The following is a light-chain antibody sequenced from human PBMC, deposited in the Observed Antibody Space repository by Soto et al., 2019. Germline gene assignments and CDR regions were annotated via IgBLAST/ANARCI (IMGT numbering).Light chain of an antibody. CDR1: QDINKN. V-gene: IGKV1-33*01. Sequence: NQITQSPSSLSACVGDSVTITCQASQDINKNLIWYQQKPGKAPKLLIYDASDLETGVPSRFSGSGSGTEFTLTICSLQPDDFATYYCQHYNSYSVAFEQGTKVDIK. CDR2: DAS. CDR3: QHYNSYSVA. J-gene: IGKJ1*01.